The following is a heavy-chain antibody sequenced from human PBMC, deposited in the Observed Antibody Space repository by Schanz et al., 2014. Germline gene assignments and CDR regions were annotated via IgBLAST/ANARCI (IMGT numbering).Heavy chain of an antibody. CDR3: ARDGDFDY. V-gene: IGHV3-23*04. J-gene: IGHJ4*02. CDR2: MIGSGSSV. Sequence: EVQLVESGGGLVQPRGSLRLSCAASEFSFSSFGMNWVRQAPGKGLEWVSRMIGSGSSVFYADSVKGRFTISRDNSKNTLFLQMSSLRAEDTAVYYCARDGDFDYWGQGTLVTVSS. CDR1: EFSFSSFG.